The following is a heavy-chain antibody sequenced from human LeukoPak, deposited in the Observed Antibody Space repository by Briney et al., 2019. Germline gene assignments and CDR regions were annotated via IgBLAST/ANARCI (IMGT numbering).Heavy chain of an antibody. CDR2: IYSAGNT. D-gene: IGHD6-19*01. J-gene: IGHJ4*02. CDR3: ARGGTPGYSSGRIDY. CDR1: GFTVSSNY. V-gene: IGHV3-53*04. Sequence: GGSLRLSCVASGFTVSSNYMSWIRQAPGKGLEWVSVIYSAGNTYYADSVKGRFTISRHSSENTLYLHMNSLRVEDTAVYFCARGGTPGYSSGRIDYWGQGTLVTVSS.